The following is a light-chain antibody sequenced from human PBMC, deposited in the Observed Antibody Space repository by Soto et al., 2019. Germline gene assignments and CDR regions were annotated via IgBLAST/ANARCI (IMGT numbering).Light chain of an antibody. J-gene: IGLJ1*01. Sequence: QSALTQPASVSGSPRQSITISCTGTNSDVGSYNLVSWFQQHPGKAPKLVIYEVTKRPSGVSDRFSGSKSGNTASLTISGLQAEDEVDYYCFSYAGDSVYVFGTGTKLTVL. CDR2: EVT. CDR1: NSDVGSYNL. V-gene: IGLV2-23*02. CDR3: FSYAGDSVYV.